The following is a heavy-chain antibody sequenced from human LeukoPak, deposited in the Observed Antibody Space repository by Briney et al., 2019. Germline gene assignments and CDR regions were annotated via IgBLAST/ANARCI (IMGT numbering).Heavy chain of an antibody. D-gene: IGHD3/OR15-3a*01. CDR3: ATFRDWLLGPGDYYYMDV. Sequence: ASVKVSCKASGYTFPGYYMQWVRQAPGQGLEWMGWINPNSGGTNYAQKFQGRVTMTRDTSISTAYMELSRLRSDDTAVYYCATFRDWLLGPGDYYYMDVWGKGTTVTVSS. CDR1: GYTFPGYY. CDR2: INPNSGGT. J-gene: IGHJ6*03. V-gene: IGHV1-2*02.